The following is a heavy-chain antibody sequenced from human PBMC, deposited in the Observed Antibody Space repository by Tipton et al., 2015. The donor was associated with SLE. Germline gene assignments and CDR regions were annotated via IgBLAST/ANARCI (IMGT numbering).Heavy chain of an antibody. CDR1: GFTFSTYA. Sequence: SLRLSCAASGFTFSTYAMYWVRPAPGKGLEWVAAISYDGTTESYADSVKGRFTISRDNSKNTLYLQMNSLRAEDTAVYYCARDGYCSGVNCFPGAYFDYWGQGALVTVSS. CDR3: ARDGYCSGVNCFPGAYFDY. J-gene: IGHJ4*02. V-gene: IGHV3-30*04. CDR2: ISYDGTTE. D-gene: IGHD2-15*01.